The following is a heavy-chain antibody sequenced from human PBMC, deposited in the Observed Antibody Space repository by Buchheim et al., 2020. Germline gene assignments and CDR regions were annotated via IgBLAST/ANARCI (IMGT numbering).Heavy chain of an antibody. V-gene: IGHV3-7*01. J-gene: IGHJ5*02. CDR3: ATDMVYGSNWYGFDP. Sequence: EAQLVESGGGLVQPGGSLRLSCTASGFSFRNYWMSWVRQAPGKGLEWVANIRQDGGEKYYVDSVKGRFSISRDNAENSLYLQVHSLSPDDTAVYYCATDMVYGSNWYGFDPWGQGT. D-gene: IGHD6-13*01. CDR2: IRQDGGEK. CDR1: GFSFRNYW.